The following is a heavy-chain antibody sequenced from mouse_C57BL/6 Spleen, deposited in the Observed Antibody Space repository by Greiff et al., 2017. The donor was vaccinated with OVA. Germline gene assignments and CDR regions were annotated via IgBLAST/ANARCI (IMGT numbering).Heavy chain of an antibody. J-gene: IGHJ2*01. D-gene: IGHD3-2*02. V-gene: IGHV2-9-1*01. CDR2: IWTGGGT. CDR3: ARTVDSSGYNFDY. CDR1: GFSLTSYA. Sequence: QVQLQQSGPGLVAPSQSLSITCTVSGFSLTSYAISCVRQPPGKGLEWLGVIWTGGGTNYNSALKSRLSISKDNSKSQVFLKMNSLQTDDTARYYCARTVDSSGYNFDYWGQGTTLTVSS.